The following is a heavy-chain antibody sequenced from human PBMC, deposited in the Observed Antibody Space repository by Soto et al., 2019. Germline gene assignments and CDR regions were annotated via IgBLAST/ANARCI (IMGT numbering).Heavy chain of an antibody. D-gene: IGHD3-10*01. CDR1: GDSITSAGYY. CDR3: ARDYYGAGSQYYYYGMEV. CDR2: IYHSGGA. Sequence: SETLSLTCTVSGDSITSAGYYWSWLRQPPGKGLEWIGYIYHSGGASYNPSLRGRAVISIDTSKNQFSLRLNAVTAADTATYYCARDYYGAGSQYYYYGMEVWGQGTTVTVSS. V-gene: IGHV4-31*03. J-gene: IGHJ6*02.